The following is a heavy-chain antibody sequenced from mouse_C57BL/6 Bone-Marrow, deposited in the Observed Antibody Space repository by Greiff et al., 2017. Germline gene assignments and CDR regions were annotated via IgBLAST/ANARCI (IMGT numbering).Heavy chain of an antibody. D-gene: IGHD2-4*01. CDR3: ARGLDYDYDDWYFDV. Sequence: QVQLQQPGAELVKPGASVKLSCKASGYTFTSYWMHWVKQRPGRGLEWIGRIDPNSGGTKYNEKFKSKATLTVDKPFSTAYMQLSSLTSEDSAVYYCARGLDYDYDDWYFDVWGTGTTVTVSS. J-gene: IGHJ1*03. CDR2: IDPNSGGT. V-gene: IGHV1-72*01. CDR1: GYTFTSYW.